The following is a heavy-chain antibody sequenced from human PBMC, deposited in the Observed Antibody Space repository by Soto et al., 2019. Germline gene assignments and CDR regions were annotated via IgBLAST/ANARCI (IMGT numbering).Heavy chain of an antibody. Sequence: SETLSLTCAVHGGSFSGYYWDWIRQPPGKGLEWIGEVNHGGTSNYNPSLKSRAIISVDTSKNQFSLKLSSVTAADTAVYYCARVWGGAFDIWGQGTMVTV. CDR1: GGSFSGYY. J-gene: IGHJ3*02. CDR3: ARVWGGAFDI. CDR2: VNHGGTS. V-gene: IGHV4-34*01. D-gene: IGHD3-10*01.